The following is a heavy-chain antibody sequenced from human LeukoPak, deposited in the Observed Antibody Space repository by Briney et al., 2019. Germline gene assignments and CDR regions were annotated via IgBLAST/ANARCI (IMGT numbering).Heavy chain of an antibody. Sequence: ASVKVSCKASGYTFTGYYMHWVRRAPGQGLEWMGWINPNSGGTNCAQKFQGRVTMTRDTSISTAYMELSRLRSDDTAVYYCARGGSSLYYYYGMDVWGQGTTVTVSS. CDR1: GYTFTGYY. CDR3: ARGGSSLYYYYGMDV. CDR2: INPNSGGT. J-gene: IGHJ6*02. D-gene: IGHD6-13*01. V-gene: IGHV1-2*02.